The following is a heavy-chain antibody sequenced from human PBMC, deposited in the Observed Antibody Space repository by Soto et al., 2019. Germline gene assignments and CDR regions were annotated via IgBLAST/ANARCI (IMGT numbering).Heavy chain of an antibody. Sequence: QVQLVESGGGVVQPGRSLRLSCAASGFTFSSYGMHWVRQAPGKGLEWVAVISYDGSNKYYADSVKGRFTISRDNSKNTLYLQMNSLRGEDTAVYYCAKDQRPPDYGDTDWYMDVWGKGTTVTVSS. J-gene: IGHJ6*03. CDR2: ISYDGSNK. V-gene: IGHV3-30*18. CDR1: GFTFSSYG. CDR3: AKDQRPPDYGDTDWYMDV. D-gene: IGHD4-17*01.